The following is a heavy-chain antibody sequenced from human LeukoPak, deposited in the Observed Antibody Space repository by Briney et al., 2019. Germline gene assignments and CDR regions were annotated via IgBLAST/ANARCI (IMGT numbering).Heavy chain of an antibody. V-gene: IGHV4-59*08. CDR1: GGSISSYY. CDR3: ASGAPRYSSSWYVNH. Sequence: SETLSLTCSVSGGSISSYYWSWIRQPPGKGLEWIGYIYYSGSTNYNPSLKSRVTISVDTSKNQFSLKLSSVTAADTAVYYCASGAPRYSSSWYVNHWGQGTLVTVSS. CDR2: IYYSGST. J-gene: IGHJ5*02. D-gene: IGHD6-13*01.